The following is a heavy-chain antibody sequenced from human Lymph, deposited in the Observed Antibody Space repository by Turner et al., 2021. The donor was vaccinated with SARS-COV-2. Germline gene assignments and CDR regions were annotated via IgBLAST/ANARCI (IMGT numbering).Heavy chain of an antibody. J-gene: IGHJ6*02. CDR3: ARYASGGYFYYGMDV. V-gene: IGHV3-30*04. D-gene: IGHD3-10*01. CDR1: GFTFSTYA. CDR2: ISYDGSNK. Sequence: QVQLVVSGGAVVQHGRPLRLACAATGFTFSTYAIYWVRQAAGKGLEWVAVISYDGSNKYFADSVKGRFTISRDNSKNTLYLQMNNQRAEDTAVYYWARYASGGYFYYGMDVWGQGTTVTVSS.